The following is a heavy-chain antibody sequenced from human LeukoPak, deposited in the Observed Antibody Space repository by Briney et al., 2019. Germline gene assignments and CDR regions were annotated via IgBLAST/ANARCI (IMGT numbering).Heavy chain of an antibody. Sequence: PSETLSLTCAVSGGSISSGGYSWRWIRQPPGKGLEWIGYIYHSGSTYYNPSLKSRVTISVDTSKNQFSLKLSSVTAADTAVYYCARGEGRHDAFDIWGQGTMVTVSS. J-gene: IGHJ3*02. D-gene: IGHD6-25*01. CDR1: GGSISSGGYS. CDR2: IYHSGST. V-gene: IGHV4-30-2*01. CDR3: ARGEGRHDAFDI.